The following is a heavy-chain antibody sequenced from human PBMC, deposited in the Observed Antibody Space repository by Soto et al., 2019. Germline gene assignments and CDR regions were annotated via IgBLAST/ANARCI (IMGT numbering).Heavy chain of an antibody. CDR2: INHSGST. D-gene: IGHD2-15*01. CDR1: GGSVSSGSYY. V-gene: IGHV4-61*01. CDR3: ARDTYCSGGSCYRWFDP. J-gene: IGHJ5*02. Sequence: SETLSLTCTVSGGSVSSGSYYWSWIRQPPGKGLEWIGHINHSGSTKYNPSLKSRVTISVDTSKNQFSLKLSSVTVADSAVYFCARDTYCSGGSCYRWFDPWGQGTLVTVSS.